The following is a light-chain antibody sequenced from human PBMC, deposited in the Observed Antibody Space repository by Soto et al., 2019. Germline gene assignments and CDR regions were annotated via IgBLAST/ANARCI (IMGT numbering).Light chain of an antibody. CDR2: GVT. J-gene: IGLJ1*01. CDR1: YSDIGGYNF. V-gene: IGLV2-14*01. Sequence: QSALTQPASVSGSPGQSITISCTGTYSDIGGYNFVSWYQQHPGKAPKLMIYGVTNRPSGVSNRFSGSKSGNTASLTISGLQAEDEADYYCSSYTSDNTPYVFGVGTKLTVL. CDR3: SSYTSDNTPYV.